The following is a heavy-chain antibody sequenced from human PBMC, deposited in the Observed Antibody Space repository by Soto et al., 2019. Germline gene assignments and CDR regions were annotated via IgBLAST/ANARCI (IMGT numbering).Heavy chain of an antibody. CDR1: GVTFSSYA. D-gene: IGHD3-10*01. CDR3: AKQRAGFGSGSDTYYFDY. V-gene: IGHV3-23*01. CDR2: ISGSGGTT. Sequence: EVQLLESGGGLVQPGGSLRLSCIASGVTFSSYAMSWVRQAPGKGLEWVSAISGSGGTTYYADSVKGRFTISRDNSKNTLYLQMNSPRAEDTAVYYCAKQRAGFGSGSDTYYFDYWGQGTLVTVSS. J-gene: IGHJ4*02.